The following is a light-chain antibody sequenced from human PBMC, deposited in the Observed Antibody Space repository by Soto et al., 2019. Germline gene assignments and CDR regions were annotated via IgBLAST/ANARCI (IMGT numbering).Light chain of an antibody. V-gene: IGLV2-8*01. CDR3: SSFAGSNNFPYV. CDR2: EIN. Sequence: QSVLTQPPSASGPPGQSVTISCTGTSSDVGAYDYVSWYQQHPGKAPKLMIYEINKRPSGVPDRFSGSKSGNTASLTVSGLPAEDEADYYCSSFAGSNNFPYVFGTGTKVTV. J-gene: IGLJ1*01. CDR1: SSDVGAYDY.